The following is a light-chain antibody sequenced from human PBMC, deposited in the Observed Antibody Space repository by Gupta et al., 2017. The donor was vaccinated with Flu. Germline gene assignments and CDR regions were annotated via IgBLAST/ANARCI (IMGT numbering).Light chain of an antibody. J-gene: IGKJ4*01. CDR1: QTIRSNY. CDR3: QQYCSSPLT. Sequence: GSLSLTPGESSTLSWRASQTIRSNYLAWYQQKPGQAPRLLLYGASSRATGIPDRFSGSGSGTDFTLTISRLEPEDFAVFYCQQYCSSPLTFGGGTNVEIK. CDR2: GAS. V-gene: IGKV3-20*01.